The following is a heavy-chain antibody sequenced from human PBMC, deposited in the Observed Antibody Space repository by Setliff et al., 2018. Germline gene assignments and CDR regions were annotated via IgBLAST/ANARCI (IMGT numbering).Heavy chain of an antibody. CDR1: GYIFTYYA. D-gene: IGHD3-22*01. J-gene: IGHJ4*02. V-gene: IGHV1-3*01. Sequence: ASVKVSCKASGYIFTYYAIHWVRQAPGQRLEWMGWINAGNGNTKYSQKFQGRVTITRDTSASTAYMELSSLTSEDAAVYYCARRPYDSSGYFNYWGQGTLVTVSA. CDR3: ARRPYDSSGYFNY. CDR2: INAGNGNT.